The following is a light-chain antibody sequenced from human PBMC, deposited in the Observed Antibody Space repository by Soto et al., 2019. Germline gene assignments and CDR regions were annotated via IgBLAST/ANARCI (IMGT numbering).Light chain of an antibody. Sequence: EIVLTQSPATLSLSPGERATLSCRASQSVSSYLAWYQQKPGQSPRLLIYDSFNRATGIPARFSGSGSGTDFTLTISSLEPGDFAVYYCQQRSTWPVTFGQGTRLEIK. CDR3: QQRSTWPVT. CDR1: QSVSSY. J-gene: IGKJ5*01. V-gene: IGKV3-11*01. CDR2: DSF.